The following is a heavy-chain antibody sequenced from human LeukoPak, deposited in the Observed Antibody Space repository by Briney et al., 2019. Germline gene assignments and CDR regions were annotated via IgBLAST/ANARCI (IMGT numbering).Heavy chain of an antibody. J-gene: IGHJ6*03. V-gene: IGHV3-11*04. CDR1: GFTFSDYY. Sequence: AGGSLRLSCAASGFTFSDYYMSWIRQTPGKGLEWLSYISSSGSTIYYADSVKGRFTISRDNAKNSLYLQMNSLRAEDTAVYYCARDVVSSHYDSSGYSLPLGYYMDVWGKGTTVTVSS. CDR2: ISSSGSTI. D-gene: IGHD3-22*01. CDR3: ARDVVSSHYDSSGYSLPLGYYMDV.